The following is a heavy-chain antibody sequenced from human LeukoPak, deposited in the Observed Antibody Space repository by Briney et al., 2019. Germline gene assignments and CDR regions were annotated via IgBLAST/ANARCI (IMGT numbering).Heavy chain of an antibody. CDR3: ARERYVYLDY. Sequence: SETLSLICNVSGGSISNYYWTWIRQPPGKGLEWIGYIYYSGSTNYNPSLKSRVTISVDTSKNQFSLRLTSVTAADTAVYYCARERYVYLDYWGQGTLVTVSS. J-gene: IGHJ4*02. D-gene: IGHD3-9*01. CDR1: GGSISNYY. V-gene: IGHV4-59*01. CDR2: IYYSGST.